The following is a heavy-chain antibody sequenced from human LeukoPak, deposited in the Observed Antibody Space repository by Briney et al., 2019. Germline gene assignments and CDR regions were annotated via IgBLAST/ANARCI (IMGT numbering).Heavy chain of an antibody. V-gene: IGHV4-30-4*08. D-gene: IGHD3-16*01. Sequence: PSETLSLTCTVSGGSISSGDYYWSWIRQPPGKGLEWIGYIYYSGSTYYNPSLKSRVTISVDTSKNQFSLKLSSVTAADTAVYYCASTSGSSAVWAFDIWGQGTMVTVSS. J-gene: IGHJ3*02. CDR2: IYYSGST. CDR3: ASTSGSSAVWAFDI. CDR1: GGSISSGDYY.